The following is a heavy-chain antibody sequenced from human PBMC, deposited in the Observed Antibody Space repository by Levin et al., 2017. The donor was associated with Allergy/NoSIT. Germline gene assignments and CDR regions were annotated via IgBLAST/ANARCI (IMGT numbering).Heavy chain of an antibody. J-gene: IGHJ6*02. CDR1: GFTFSSYG. CDR3: AKDRGDYYGSGSYFDYGMDG. Sequence: GGSLRLSCAASGFTFSSYGMHWVRQAPGKGLEWVAVISYDGSNKYYADSVKGRFTISRDNSKNTLYLQMNSLRAEDTAVYYCAKDRGDYYGSGSYFDYGMDGWGQGTTVTVSS. D-gene: IGHD3-10*01. V-gene: IGHV3-30*18. CDR2: ISYDGSNK.